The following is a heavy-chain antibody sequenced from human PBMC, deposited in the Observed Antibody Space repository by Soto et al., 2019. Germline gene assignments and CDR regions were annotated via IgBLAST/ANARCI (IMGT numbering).Heavy chain of an antibody. J-gene: IGHJ5*02. Sequence: QVQLQESGPGLVKPSETLSLTCTVSGGSISSYYWSWIRQPPGKGLEWIGYIYYSGSTNYNPSLKSRVTISVDASKNHFSLKLSSVTAADTAVYYCARVGTVLLFLEWLPSGWFDPWGQGTLVTVSS. CDR1: GGSISSYY. CDR2: IYYSGST. D-gene: IGHD3-3*01. CDR3: ARVGTVLLFLEWLPSGWFDP. V-gene: IGHV4-59*01.